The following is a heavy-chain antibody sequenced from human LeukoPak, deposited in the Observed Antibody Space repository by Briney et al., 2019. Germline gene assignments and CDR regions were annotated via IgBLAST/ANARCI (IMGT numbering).Heavy chain of an antibody. CDR2: IRSKAYGGTT. CDR1: GFTFGDYA. D-gene: IGHD3-22*01. J-gene: IGHJ4*02. CDR3: TRDYDSSGLIFDY. V-gene: IGHV3-49*04. Sequence: GGSLRLSCTASGFTFGDYAMSWVRQAPGKGLEWVGLIRSKAYGGTTEYAASVKGRFTISRDDSKSIAYLQMNSLKTEDTAVYYCTRDYDSSGLIFDYWGQGTLVTVSS.